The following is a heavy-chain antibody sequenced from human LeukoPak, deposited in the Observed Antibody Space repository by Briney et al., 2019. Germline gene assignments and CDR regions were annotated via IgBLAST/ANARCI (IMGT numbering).Heavy chain of an antibody. CDR3: ARPPGEFLYMDV. V-gene: IGHV3-74*01. CDR2: INSDGSST. D-gene: IGHD3-10*01. CDR1: GFTFSSYW. Sequence: GGSLRLSCAASGFTFSSYWMHWVRQAPGKGLVWVSRINSDGSSTSCADSVKGRFTISRDNAKNTLYLLMNSLRAEDTAVYYCARPPGEFLYMDVWGKGTTVTVSS. J-gene: IGHJ6*03.